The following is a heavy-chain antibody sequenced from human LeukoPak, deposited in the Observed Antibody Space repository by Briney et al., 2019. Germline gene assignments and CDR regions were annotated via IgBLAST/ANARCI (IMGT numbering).Heavy chain of an antibody. J-gene: IGHJ4*02. V-gene: IGHV3-53*01. CDR3: ARDRGYTYGHPLDY. CDR2: IYSGGST. CDR1: GFTVSSNY. Sequence: GGSLRLSCVASGFTVSSNYVSWVRQAPGKGLEWVSVIYSGGSTYYADSVKGRFTISRDNSKNTLYLQMNSLRAEDTAVYYCARDRGYTYGHPLDYWGQGTLVTVSS. D-gene: IGHD5-18*01.